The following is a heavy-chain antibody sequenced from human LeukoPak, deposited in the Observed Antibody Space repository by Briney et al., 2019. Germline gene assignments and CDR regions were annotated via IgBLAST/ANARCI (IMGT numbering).Heavy chain of an antibody. CDR2: IYYSGSST. CDR1: GGSMSGFF. D-gene: IGHD3-10*01. V-gene: IGHV4-59*01. Sequence: SETLSLTCTVSGGSMSGFFWTWIRQPPGRELEWIGSIYYSGSSTKYNPSLKSRVTISVDTSKSQCSLNLNSATAADTAVYYCAGTSRHFYGSGTNLTPWPAGMDVWGQGTTVTVSS. J-gene: IGHJ6*02. CDR3: AGTSRHFYGSGTNLTPWPAGMDV.